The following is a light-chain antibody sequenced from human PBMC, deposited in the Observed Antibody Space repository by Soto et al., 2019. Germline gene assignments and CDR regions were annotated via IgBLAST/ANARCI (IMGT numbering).Light chain of an antibody. V-gene: IGKV1-5*03. CDR1: QTISSW. CDR3: QEYGSSAGRM. J-gene: IGKJ4*02. CDR2: KAS. Sequence: ASQTISSWLAWYQQKPGKAPKLLIYKASTLKSGVPSRFSFCESRTEFDLGLRTLQSDGFAIYICQEYGSSAGRMFGVGCKVDIK.